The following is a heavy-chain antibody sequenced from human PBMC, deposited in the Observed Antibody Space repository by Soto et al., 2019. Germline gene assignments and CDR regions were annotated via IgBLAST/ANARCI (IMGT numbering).Heavy chain of an antibody. J-gene: IGHJ6*02. CDR3: AREKSYGMDV. V-gene: IGHV1-8*01. CDR2: MNPNSGNT. Sequence: QVQLVQSGAEVKKPGASVKFSGKASGYTSTIYNINWVRQATGQGLEWMGWMNPNSGNTGYAQKFQGRVTMTRNTSISTAYMELSSLRSEDTAVYYCAREKSYGMDVWGQGTTVTVSS. CDR1: GYTSTIYN.